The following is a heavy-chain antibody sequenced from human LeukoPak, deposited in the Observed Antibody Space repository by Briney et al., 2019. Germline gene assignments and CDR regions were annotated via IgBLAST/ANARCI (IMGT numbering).Heavy chain of an antibody. V-gene: IGHV3-49*04. CDR3: TREEVSDWGGRDY. CDR2: IRTKAYGTTT. D-gene: IGHD7-27*01. CDR1: GFTFGDYT. J-gene: IGHJ4*02. Sequence: GGSLRLSCTASGFTFGDYTMSWVRQAPGKGPEWGGFIRTKAYGTTTEFAMSVKGRFTSSRDDSKSIAYLQMKSLTTEDTGVYYCTREEVSDWGGRDYWGQGALVTVSS.